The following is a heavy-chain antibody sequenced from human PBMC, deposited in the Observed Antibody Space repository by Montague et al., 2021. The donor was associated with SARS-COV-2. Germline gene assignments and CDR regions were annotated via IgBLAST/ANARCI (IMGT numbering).Heavy chain of an antibody. CDR2: MSSSGATI. Sequence: SLRLSCAASGFTFSDYYMDWIRQAPGKGLEWVAYMSSSGATIHYADSVKGRFTISRDNTKNSLYLQTNSLTAEDTAVYYCAREDTVTTDQYFGMDVWGQGTTVTVSS. V-gene: IGHV3-11*01. D-gene: IGHD4-17*01. CDR3: AREDTVTTDQYFGMDV. J-gene: IGHJ6*02. CDR1: GFTFSDYY.